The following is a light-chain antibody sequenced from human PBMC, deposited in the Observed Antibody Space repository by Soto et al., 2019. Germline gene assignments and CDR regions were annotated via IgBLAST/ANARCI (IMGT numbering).Light chain of an antibody. V-gene: IGKV1-5*01. CDR3: QQRSKWPIT. Sequence: TQXPSTLSSSLGXXXXXXXXASQRISGWLAWNQQKXGKAPKLLIYDASXLNRGVPPRFSGSGSGTEFTLTISSLEPEDFAVYYCQQRSKWPITFGQGTRLEIK. CDR1: QRISGW. J-gene: IGKJ5*01. CDR2: DAS.